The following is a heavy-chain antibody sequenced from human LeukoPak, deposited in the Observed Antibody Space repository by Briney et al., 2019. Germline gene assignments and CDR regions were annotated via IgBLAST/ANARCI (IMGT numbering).Heavy chain of an antibody. CDR3: ARPRGVYYYYYMDV. CDR2: ISGSGGAT. J-gene: IGHJ6*03. Sequence: PGGSLRLSCAASGFNFGNYGMSWVRQAPGKGLEWVSVISGSGGATHYADSVKGRFTISRDNSQNTLYLQMNSLRVDDTAVYYCARPRGVYYYYYMDVWGKGTTVTISS. CDR1: GFNFGNYG. V-gene: IGHV3-23*01. D-gene: IGHD5-24*01.